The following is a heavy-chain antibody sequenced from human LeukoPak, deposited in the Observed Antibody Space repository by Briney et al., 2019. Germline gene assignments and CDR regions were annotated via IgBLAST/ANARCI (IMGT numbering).Heavy chain of an antibody. V-gene: IGHV3-66*02. CDR1: GLTVSSNY. CDR2: IYSGGST. CDR3: ARVRNDILTGYDFDY. J-gene: IGHJ4*02. D-gene: IGHD3-9*01. Sequence: PGGSLRLTCAASGLTVSSNYMSWVRQAPGKELEWVSVIYSGGSTYYADSVKGRFTISRDNSKNTLYLQMNSLRAEDTAVYYCARVRNDILTGYDFDYWGQGTLVTVSS.